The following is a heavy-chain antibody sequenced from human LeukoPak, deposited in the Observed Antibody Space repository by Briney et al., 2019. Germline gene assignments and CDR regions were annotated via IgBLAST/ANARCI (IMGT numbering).Heavy chain of an antibody. V-gene: IGHV1-8*01. J-gene: IGHJ6*02. CDR3: ARDEVVAAPNYFGMVV. CDR2: MNPNSGNT. D-gene: IGHD2-15*01. CDR1: GYTFTSYD. Sequence: GASVKVSCKASGYTFTSYDVNWVRQATGQGLEWMGWMNPNSGNTGLAQKFQGRVTLTRDTSLSTAYMELSNPRSDDTAVYYCARDEVVAAPNYFGMVVWGQGTTVSVSS.